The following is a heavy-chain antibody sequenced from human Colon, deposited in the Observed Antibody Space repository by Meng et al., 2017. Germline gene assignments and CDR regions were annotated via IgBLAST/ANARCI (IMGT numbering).Heavy chain of an antibody. Sequence: GESLKISCAASGFTFSSYWMHWVRQAPGKGLVWVSRINTDGSNSYYADSVKGRFTISRPNAKNSLYLQMNSLRAEDTAVYYCAGRFDWLDYWGQGTLVTVSS. CDR1: GFTFSSYW. V-gene: IGHV3-74*01. CDR2: INTDGSNS. J-gene: IGHJ4*02. D-gene: IGHD3-9*01. CDR3: AGRFDWLDY.